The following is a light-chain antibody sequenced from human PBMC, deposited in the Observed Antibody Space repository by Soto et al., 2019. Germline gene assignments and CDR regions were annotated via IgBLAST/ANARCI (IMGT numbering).Light chain of an antibody. V-gene: IGKV1-5*01. J-gene: IGKJ1*01. Sequence: IQLTQSPSTLPASVGDRVTLTCRASQSISNWLAWYQQKPGTAPKLLIYHASILETAVPSRFSGNGSGTELTLTISSLQPGAFATYYCQQYRTYSFGQGTKVDIK. CDR2: HAS. CDR3: QQYRTYS. CDR1: QSISNW.